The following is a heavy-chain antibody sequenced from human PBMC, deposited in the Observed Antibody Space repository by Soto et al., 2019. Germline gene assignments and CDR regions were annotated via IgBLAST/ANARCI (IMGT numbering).Heavy chain of an antibody. CDR2: ISGSGGST. Sequence: GGSLRLSCAASGFTFSSYAMSWVRQAPGKGLEWVSAISGSGGSTYYADSVKGRFTISRDNSKNTLYLQMNSLRAEDTAVYYCAKVWGKPKGYCSGGSCPHSEPYFDYWGQGTLVTVSS. CDR1: GFTFSSYA. J-gene: IGHJ4*02. CDR3: AKVWGKPKGYCSGGSCPHSEPYFDY. V-gene: IGHV3-23*01. D-gene: IGHD2-15*01.